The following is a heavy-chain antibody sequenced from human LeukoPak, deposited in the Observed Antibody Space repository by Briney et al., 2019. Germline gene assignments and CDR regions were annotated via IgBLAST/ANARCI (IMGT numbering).Heavy chain of an antibody. CDR1: GGSISSGSYY. J-gene: IGHJ4*02. CDR2: IYNSGST. CDR3: ARGYDLWSGYLDY. V-gene: IGHV4-61*02. Sequence: SQTLSLTCTVSGGSISSGSYYWSWIRQPAGKGREWIGRIYNSGSTNYNPSLKSRVTISVDTSKNQFSLKLSSVTAADTAVYYCARGYDLWSGYLDYWGQGTLVTVSS. D-gene: IGHD3-3*01.